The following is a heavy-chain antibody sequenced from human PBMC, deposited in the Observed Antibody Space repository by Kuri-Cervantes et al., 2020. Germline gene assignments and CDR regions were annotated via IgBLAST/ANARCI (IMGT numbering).Heavy chain of an antibody. CDR3: ARMTHLLSGFDP. V-gene: IGHV4-4*07. CDR2: IYTSGST. Sequence: ESLKISCTVSGGSISSYYWSWIRQPAGKGLEWIGRIYTSGSTDYNPSLKSRVSISLDRSKNQFSLNLSSVTAADTAVYYCARMTHLLSGFDPWGQGTPVTVSS. D-gene: IGHD2/OR15-2a*01. J-gene: IGHJ5*02. CDR1: GGSISSYY.